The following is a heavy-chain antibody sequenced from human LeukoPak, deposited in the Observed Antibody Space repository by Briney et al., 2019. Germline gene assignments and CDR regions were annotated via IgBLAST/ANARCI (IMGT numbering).Heavy chain of an antibody. CDR1: GGSFSGYY. CDR3: ASYYYDSSGYYN. D-gene: IGHD3-22*01. Sequence: SETLSLTCAVYGGSFSGYYWSWIRQPTGKGLEWIGEINHSGSTNYNPSLKSRVTISVDTSKNQFSLKLSSVTAADTAVYYCASYYYDSSGYYNWGQGTLVTVSS. CDR2: INHSGST. V-gene: IGHV4-34*01. J-gene: IGHJ4*02.